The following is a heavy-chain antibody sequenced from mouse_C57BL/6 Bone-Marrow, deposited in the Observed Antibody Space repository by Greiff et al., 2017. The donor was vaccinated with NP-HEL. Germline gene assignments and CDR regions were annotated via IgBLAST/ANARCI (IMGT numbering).Heavy chain of an antibody. CDR1: GFTFSSYG. D-gene: IGHD2-2*01. J-gene: IGHJ4*01. V-gene: IGHV5-6*01. CDR2: ISSGGSYT. Sequence: EVQLVESGGDLVKPGGSLKLSCAASGFTFSSYGMSWVRQTPDKRLEWVATISSGGSYTYYPDSVKGRFTISRDNAKNTLYLQISSLKSEDTAMYYCARPLWLRYAMDYWGQGTSVTVSS. CDR3: ARPLWLRYAMDY.